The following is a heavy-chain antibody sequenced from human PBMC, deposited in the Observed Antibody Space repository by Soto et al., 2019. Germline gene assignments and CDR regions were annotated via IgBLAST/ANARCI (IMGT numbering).Heavy chain of an antibody. Sequence: QVQLVQSGAEVKKPGSSVKVSCKASGGTFSSYTISWVRQAPGQGLEWMGRIIPILGIANYAQKFQGRVTITADKSTSTAYMGRSSRRSEDTAVYYCAEGGEYYYGSGSYYNGVDYWGQGTLVTVSS. V-gene: IGHV1-69*02. D-gene: IGHD3-10*01. CDR3: AEGGEYYYGSGSYYNGVDY. J-gene: IGHJ4*02. CDR2: IIPILGIA. CDR1: GGTFSSYT.